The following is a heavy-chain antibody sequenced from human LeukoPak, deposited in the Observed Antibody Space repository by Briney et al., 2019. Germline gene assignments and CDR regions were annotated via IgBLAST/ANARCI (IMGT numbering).Heavy chain of an antibody. V-gene: IGHV3-43D*03. J-gene: IGHJ6*03. CDR3: AKESIAAAGDYYYYYMDV. CDR2: ISWDGGST. Sequence: GGSLRLSCAASGFTFDDYAMHWVRQAPGKGLEWVSLISWDGGSTYYADSVKGRFTISRDNSKNSLYLQMNSLRAEDTALYYCAKESIAAAGDYYYYYMDVWGKGTTVTVSS. CDR1: GFTFDDYA. D-gene: IGHD6-13*01.